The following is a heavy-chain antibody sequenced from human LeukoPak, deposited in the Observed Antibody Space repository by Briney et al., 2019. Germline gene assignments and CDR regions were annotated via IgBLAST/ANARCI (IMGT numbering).Heavy chain of an antibody. Sequence: SLRLSCAAYGFTFDDYDMERVGHGPGKGLEWVSVISSNSCSIGYAASVKGQFTISRDNAKNSLYLEMNSLRAEHTAFHFCAKDIGRSCLYLVHWGQGTLVTVSS. CDR1: GFTFDDYD. CDR3: AKDIGRSCLYLVH. J-gene: IGHJ4*02. CDR2: ISSNSCSI. D-gene: IGHD2-2*01. V-gene: IGHV3-9*01.